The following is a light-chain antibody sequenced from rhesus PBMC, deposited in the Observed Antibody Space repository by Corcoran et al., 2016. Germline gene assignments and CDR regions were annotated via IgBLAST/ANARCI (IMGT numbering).Light chain of an antibody. V-gene: IGKV1-22*01. CDR2: KAS. J-gene: IGKJ2*01. Sequence: QKPGKAPKLLINKASSLQSGVPSRFSGSESGTDFTLTISSLQPEDFATYYCLQYGSSPYSFGQGTKVESK. CDR3: LQYGSSPYS.